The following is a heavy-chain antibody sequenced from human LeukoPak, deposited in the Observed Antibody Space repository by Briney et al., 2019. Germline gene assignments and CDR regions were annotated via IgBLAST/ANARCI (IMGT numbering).Heavy chain of an antibody. Sequence: GESLQISCKGSGYSFTSYWIGWVRQMPGKGLEWMGIIYPGDSDTRYSPSFQGQVTISADKSISTAYPQWSSLEASDTAMYYCARGGRRNSSGYPYWGQGTLVTVSS. CDR3: ARGGRRNSSGYPY. CDR2: IYPGDSDT. D-gene: IGHD3-22*01. J-gene: IGHJ4*02. V-gene: IGHV5-51*01. CDR1: GYSFTSYW.